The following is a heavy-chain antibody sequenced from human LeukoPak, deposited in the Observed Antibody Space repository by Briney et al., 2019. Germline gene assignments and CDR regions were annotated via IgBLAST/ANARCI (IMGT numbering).Heavy chain of an antibody. CDR1: GYIFINYA. CDR2: INVGNGNT. CDR3: ARVYCSSTSCRYYFDY. Sequence: ASVKVSCKASGYIFINYAVHWVRQAPGQRHDWMGWINVGNGNTEYSQKFQGRITITRDTSANTAYMELISLRSEDTAVYSCARVYCSSTSCRYYFDYWGQGTLVTVSS. D-gene: IGHD2-2*01. V-gene: IGHV1-3*01. J-gene: IGHJ4*02.